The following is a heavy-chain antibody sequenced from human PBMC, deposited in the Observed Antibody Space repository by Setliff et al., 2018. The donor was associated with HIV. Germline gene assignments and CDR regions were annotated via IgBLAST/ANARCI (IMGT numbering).Heavy chain of an antibody. J-gene: IGHJ4*02. CDR3: ARVYIANTLAETPPPDY. V-gene: IGHV1-46*01. Sequence: ASVKVSCKASGYTFTSYDIQWVRQAPGQGLEWMGKINPYDGRTTYPQKFRDRVTMTRDTSTSTVYMELSNLRSEDTAMYYCARVYIANTLAETPPPDYWGQGTLVTVSS. D-gene: IGHD2-15*01. CDR2: INPYDGRT. CDR1: GYTFTSYD.